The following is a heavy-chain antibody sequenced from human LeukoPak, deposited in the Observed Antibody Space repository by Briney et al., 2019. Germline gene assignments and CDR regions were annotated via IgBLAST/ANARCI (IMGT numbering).Heavy chain of an antibody. D-gene: IGHD3-22*01. CDR1: GFTFSSYG. Sequence: GGSLRLSCAASGFTFSSYGMHWVRQAPGKGLEWVAVIWYEGSNKYNADSVKGRFTISRDNSKNTLYLQMNSLRAEDTAVYYCARGPYDRPYYGMDVWGQGTTVTVSS. CDR2: IWYEGSNK. J-gene: IGHJ6*02. CDR3: ARGPYDRPYYGMDV. V-gene: IGHV3-33*08.